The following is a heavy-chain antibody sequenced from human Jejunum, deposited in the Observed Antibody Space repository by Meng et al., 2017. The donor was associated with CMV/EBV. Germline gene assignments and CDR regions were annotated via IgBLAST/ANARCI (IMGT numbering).Heavy chain of an antibody. CDR1: GFSPSTSGEG. CDR2: IYRGDDK. CDR3: AHFVGGYYPSRPDY. V-gene: IGHV2-5*02. Sequence: TLKESGPPLVKPPQTLTLTCSFSGFSPSTSGEGVGWIRQPPGKALEWLALIYRGDDKRYSPSLNSRLTIAKDTSKNEVVLTLTNMGPIDTGTYYCAHFVGGYYPSRPDYWGQGTLVTVSS. J-gene: IGHJ4*02. D-gene: IGHD1-26*01.